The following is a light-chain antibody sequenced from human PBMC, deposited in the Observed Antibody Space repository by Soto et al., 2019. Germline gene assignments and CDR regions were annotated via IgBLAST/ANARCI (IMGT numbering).Light chain of an antibody. Sequence: QSALTQPASVSGSPGQSITISCTGTSSDVGCYNLVSWYQQHPGKAPKLMIYEVSERPSGVSNRVSGSKSGNTASLTISGLQAEDEADYYCCSYAGSSTLVFGGGTKVTVL. CDR1: SSDVGCYNL. CDR2: EVS. V-gene: IGLV2-23*02. J-gene: IGLJ2*01. CDR3: CSYAGSSTLV.